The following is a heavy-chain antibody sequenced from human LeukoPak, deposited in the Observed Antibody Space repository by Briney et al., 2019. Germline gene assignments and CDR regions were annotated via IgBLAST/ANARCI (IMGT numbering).Heavy chain of an antibody. CDR2: IKHDESEK. J-gene: IGHJ4*02. CDR1: GFSFNSDW. V-gene: IGHV3-7*01. CDR3: ASMYYA. D-gene: IGHD3-3*01. Sequence: PGGSLRLSCAASGFSFNSDWMDWVRQAPGKGLEWVANIKHDESEKNYLDSVKGRFTISRDNAQNSLFLQLNSLRAEDTAVYYCASMYYAWGQGTLVTVSS.